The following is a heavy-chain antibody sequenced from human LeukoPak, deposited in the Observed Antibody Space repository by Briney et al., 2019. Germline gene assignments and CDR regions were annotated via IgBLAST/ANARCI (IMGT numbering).Heavy chain of an antibody. D-gene: IGHD4-17*01. CDR3: ARDRSTTVTTGAFDI. V-gene: IGHV4-38-2*02. Sequence: GSLRLSCAASGFTFSSYAMSWVRQAPGKGLEWIGSIYHSGTTYYNPSLKSRVTISVDTSKNQFSLKLSSVTAADTAVYYCARDRSTTVTTGAFDIWGQGTLVTESS. CDR2: IYHSGTT. CDR1: GFTFSSYA. J-gene: IGHJ3*02.